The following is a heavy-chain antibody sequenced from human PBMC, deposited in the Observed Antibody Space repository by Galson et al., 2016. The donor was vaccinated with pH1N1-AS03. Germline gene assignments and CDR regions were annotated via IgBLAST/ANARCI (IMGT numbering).Heavy chain of an antibody. V-gene: IGHV3-20*04. D-gene: IGHD5-24*01. CDR1: GFTYDDYG. CDR3: ATVSTEMDDAFDI. CDR2: INWNGAST. J-gene: IGHJ3*02. Sequence: SLRLSCAASGFTYDDYGMSWVRQAPGKGLEWVSGINWNGASTGHADPVKGRFTTSRDNSQNTLYLHMSSLRAEDTALYYCATVSTEMDDAFDIWGRGTMVTVSS.